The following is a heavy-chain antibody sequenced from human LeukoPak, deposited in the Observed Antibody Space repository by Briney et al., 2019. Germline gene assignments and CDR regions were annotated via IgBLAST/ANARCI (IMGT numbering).Heavy chain of an antibody. CDR3: ARECITGHRDFDY. Sequence: PGGSLRLSCAASGFTFGSYSMNWVRQAQGKGLEWISYISSGSRTIYYAGSVEGRFTVSRDNAKNSLYLQMRSLRAEDTAVYYCARECITGHRDFDYWGQGTLVTVSS. D-gene: IGHD1-20*01. CDR1: GFTFGSYS. CDR2: ISSGSRTI. V-gene: IGHV3-48*01. J-gene: IGHJ4*02.